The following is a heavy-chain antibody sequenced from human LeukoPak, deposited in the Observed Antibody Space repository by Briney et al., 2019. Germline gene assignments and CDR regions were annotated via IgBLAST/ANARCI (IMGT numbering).Heavy chain of an antibody. J-gene: IGHJ4*02. CDR1: GGTFSSYA. D-gene: IGHD6-13*01. Sequence: SVKVSCKASGGTFSSYAISWVRQAPGQGLEWMGGIIPIFGTANYAQKFQGRVTITADESTSTAYMELSSLRSEDTAVYYCASSVAGYSSSWSYYFDYWGQGTLVTVSS. CDR3: ASSVAGYSSSWSYYFDY. CDR2: IIPIFGTA. V-gene: IGHV1-69*13.